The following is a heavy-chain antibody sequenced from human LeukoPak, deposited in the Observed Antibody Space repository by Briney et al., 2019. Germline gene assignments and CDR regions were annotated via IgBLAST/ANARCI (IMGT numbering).Heavy chain of an antibody. V-gene: IGHV3-30*18. CDR3: AKGVYSGRYYFDS. CDR1: GFTFSSHD. Sequence: GRSLRLSCAASGFTFSSHDVHWVRQAPGKGLEWVAVISYDGSNKYYADSLKGRLTISRDNSKNTLYMQMNSLRTEDTAVYYCAKGVYSGRYYFDSWGQGTLVTVSS. J-gene: IGHJ4*02. D-gene: IGHD1-26*01. CDR2: ISYDGSNK.